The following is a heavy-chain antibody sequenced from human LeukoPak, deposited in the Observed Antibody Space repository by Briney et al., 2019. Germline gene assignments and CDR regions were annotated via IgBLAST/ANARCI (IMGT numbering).Heavy chain of an antibody. CDR2: IYYSGST. V-gene: IGHV4-31*03. CDR3: ARDFAYYYDSSGLNAFDI. D-gene: IGHD3-22*01. CDR1: GGSISSVGYY. J-gene: IGHJ3*02. Sequence: SQTLSLTCTVSGGSISSVGYYWSWIRQHPGKGLEWIGYIYYSGSTYYNPSLKSRVTISVDTSKNQFSLKLSSVTAADTAVYYCARDFAYYYDSSGLNAFDIWGQGTMVTVSS.